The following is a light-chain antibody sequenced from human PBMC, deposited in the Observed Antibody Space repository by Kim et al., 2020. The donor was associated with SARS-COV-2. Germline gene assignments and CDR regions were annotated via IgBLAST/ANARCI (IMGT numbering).Light chain of an antibody. CDR2: QDF. CDR1: KLGEKY. Sequence: SYELTQPPSVSVSPGQTVSITCSGDKLGEKYSCWYQQKSGQSPVFVIYQDFKRPSGIPERFSGSNFGNTATLTISGTQAVDEADYYCQAWDSGTVVFGGGTQLTVL. J-gene: IGLJ2*01. V-gene: IGLV3-1*01. CDR3: QAWDSGTVV.